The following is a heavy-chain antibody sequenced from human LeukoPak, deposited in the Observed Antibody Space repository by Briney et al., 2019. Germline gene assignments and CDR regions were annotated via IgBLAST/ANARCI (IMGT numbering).Heavy chain of an antibody. CDR3: ARFLYDSSGYYDY. Sequence: PGGSLRLSCAASGFTFSRHWMHWVRQAPGKGLVWVSRINLDGSRTSYAESVKGRFTISRDNAKNTLYLQMNSLRAEDTAVYYCARFLYDSSGYYDYWGQGTLVTVSS. J-gene: IGHJ4*02. V-gene: IGHV3-74*01. CDR2: INLDGSRT. CDR1: GFTFSRHW. D-gene: IGHD3-22*01.